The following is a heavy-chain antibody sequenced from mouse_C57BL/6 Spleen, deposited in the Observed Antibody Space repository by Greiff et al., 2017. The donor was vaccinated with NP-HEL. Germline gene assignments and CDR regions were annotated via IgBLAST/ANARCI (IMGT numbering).Heavy chain of an antibody. V-gene: IGHV1-64*01. CDR3: ARYNDDDKDGMDY. J-gene: IGHJ4*01. D-gene: IGHD2-4*01. CDR1: GYTFTSYW. CDR2: IHPNSGST. Sequence: QVQLKQPGAELVKPGASVKLSCKASGYTFTSYWMHWVKQRPGQGLEWIGMIHPNSGSTNYNEKFKSKATLTVDKSSSTAYMQLSSLTSEDSAVYYCARYNDDDKDGMDYWGQGTSVTVSA.